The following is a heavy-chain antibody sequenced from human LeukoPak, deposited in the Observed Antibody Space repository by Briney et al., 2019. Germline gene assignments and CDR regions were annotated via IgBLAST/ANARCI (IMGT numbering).Heavy chain of an antibody. V-gene: IGHV3-33*06. D-gene: IGHD6-6*01. CDR3: AKDSEIYEYTFNY. Sequence: PGKSLRLSCAASGFSFSTYGIHWVRQAPGKGLEWVAVMWYDGSKDYYADSVKGRFTISRDTSKNTLYLQMNNLRAEDTAVYYWAKDSEIYEYTFNYWGQGTLVTVSS. CDR1: GFSFSTYG. CDR2: MWYDGSKD. J-gene: IGHJ4*02.